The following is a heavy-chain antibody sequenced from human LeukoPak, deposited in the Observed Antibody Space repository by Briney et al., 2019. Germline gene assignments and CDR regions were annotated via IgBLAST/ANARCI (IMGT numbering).Heavy chain of an antibody. Sequence: GGSLRLSCAASGITFSSYAMSWVRQAPGKGLEWVSAISGSGGSTYYADSVKGRFTISRDNSKNTLYLQMNSLRAEDTAVYYCAKATQQLVRKLYFDYWGQGTLVTVSS. CDR2: ISGSGGST. CDR3: AKATQQLVRKLYFDY. D-gene: IGHD6-13*01. V-gene: IGHV3-23*01. J-gene: IGHJ4*02. CDR1: GITFSSYA.